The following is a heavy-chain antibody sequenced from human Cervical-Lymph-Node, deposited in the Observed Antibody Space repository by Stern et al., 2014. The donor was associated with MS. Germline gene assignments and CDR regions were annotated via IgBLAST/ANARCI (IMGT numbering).Heavy chain of an antibody. CDR1: GSTFSDYA. D-gene: IGHD6-19*01. CDR3: TKGFTVTGTGYGVDV. CDR2: ISRIGCNT. Sequence: EVQLVESGGNLVQPGGSLRLSCAPSGSTFSDYAISLIPQAPGQGLEWNASISRIGCNTFSADTVKGRFTISRDNSKNTLDLQMTSLRAEDSALYYCTKGFTVTGTGYGVDVWGQGTTVTVSS. V-gene: IGHV3-23*04. J-gene: IGHJ6*02.